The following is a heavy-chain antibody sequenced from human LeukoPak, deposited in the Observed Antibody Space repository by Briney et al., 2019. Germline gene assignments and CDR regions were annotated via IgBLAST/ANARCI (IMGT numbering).Heavy chain of an antibody. Sequence: GRSLRLSCAASGFTFSSYEMNWVRQAPGKGLEWVSDITSSGSTIYYADSVKGRFTISRDNAKNSLYLQMNSLRAEDTAVYYCARDAQRGYSGYDYWGQGTLVTVSS. CDR1: GFTFSSYE. CDR2: ITSSGSTI. CDR3: ARDAQRGYSGYDY. J-gene: IGHJ4*02. D-gene: IGHD5-12*01. V-gene: IGHV3-48*03.